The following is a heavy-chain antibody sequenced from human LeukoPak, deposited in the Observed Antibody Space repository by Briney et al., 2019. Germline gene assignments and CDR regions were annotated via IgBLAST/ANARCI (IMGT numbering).Heavy chain of an antibody. V-gene: IGHV3-74*01. CDR3: ARGDLITMIELVTPRAFDY. CDR2: INSDGSST. CDR1: GFPFSSYW. Sequence: PGGALSLSCAASGFPFSSYWMHWVRQAPGKGLVWVSRINSDGSSTSYADSVKGRFTISRDNAKNTPYLQMNSLRAEDTAVYYCARGDLITMIELVTPRAFDYWGQGTLVTVSS. D-gene: IGHD3-22*01. J-gene: IGHJ4*02.